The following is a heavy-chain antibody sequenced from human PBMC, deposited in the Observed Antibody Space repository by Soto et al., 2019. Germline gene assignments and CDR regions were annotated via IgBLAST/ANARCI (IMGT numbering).Heavy chain of an antibody. J-gene: IGHJ5*02. CDR3: AQIPNYYQYDWFDP. D-gene: IGHD3-16*01. Sequence: QITLKESGPTLVKPTQTLTLTCTFSGFSLTTRGVGVGWIRQPPGKALECLALIYWDDDKRYSPSLQSRLSITKDTSKNQVVLTMTDVDPVDTATYYGAQIPNYYQYDWFDPWGQGTLVSVSS. CDR1: GFSLTTRGVG. CDR2: IYWDDDK. V-gene: IGHV2-5*02.